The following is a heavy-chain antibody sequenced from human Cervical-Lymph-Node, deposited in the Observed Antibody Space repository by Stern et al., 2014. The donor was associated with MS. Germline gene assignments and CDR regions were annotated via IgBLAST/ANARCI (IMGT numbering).Heavy chain of an antibody. J-gene: IGHJ5*02. CDR3: ARQGQFTSSWSNWFDP. CDR1: GYSFTSYW. CDR2: TYPADSET. D-gene: IGHD6-13*01. V-gene: IGHV5-51*01. Sequence: VQLVQSGAEVKKTGESLKISCRGSGYSFTSYWIGWVRQMPGKGLEWMGITYPADSETRYSPSFQGQVTISVDNSINTVFLQWSSLKASDSAMYYCARQGQFTSSWSNWFDPWGQGTLVTVSS.